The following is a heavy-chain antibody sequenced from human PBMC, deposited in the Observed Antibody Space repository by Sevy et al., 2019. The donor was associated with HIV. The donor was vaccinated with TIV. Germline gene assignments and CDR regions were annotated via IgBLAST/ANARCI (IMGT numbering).Heavy chain of an antibody. V-gene: IGHV3-30-3*01. D-gene: IGHD3-22*01. CDR1: GFTFSSYA. CDR3: AREQFYDSSAWAQICFQH. Sequence: GGSLRLSCAASGFTFSSYAMHWVRQAPGKGLEWVAVIPYEGSNKYYADSVKGRFTISRDNSKNTLYLQMNSLRAEDTAVYYCAREQFYDSSAWAQICFQHWGQGTLVTVSS. CDR2: IPYEGSNK. J-gene: IGHJ1*01.